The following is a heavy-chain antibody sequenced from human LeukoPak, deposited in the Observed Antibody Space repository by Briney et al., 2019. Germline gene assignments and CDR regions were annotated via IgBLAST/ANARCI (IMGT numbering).Heavy chain of an antibody. CDR2: ISGSRGST. D-gene: IGHD2-2*01. V-gene: IGHV3-23*01. J-gene: IGHJ4*02. CDR1: GFTFSSYA. Sequence: GGSLRLSCAASGFTFSSYAMSWVRQAPGKGLEWVSAISGSRGSTYYTDSVKGRFTISRDNSKNTLYLQMNSLRAEDTAVYYCAKDGAGSQSYCSSTSCYVDYWGQGTLVTVSS. CDR3: AKDGAGSQSYCSSTSCYVDY.